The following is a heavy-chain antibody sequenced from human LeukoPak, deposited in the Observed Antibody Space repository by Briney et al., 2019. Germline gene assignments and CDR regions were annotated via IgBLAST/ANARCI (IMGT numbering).Heavy chain of an antibody. CDR1: GGSISSYY. D-gene: IGHD5-18*01. Sequence: SETLSLTCTVSGGSISSYYWSWIRQPPGKGLEWIGYIYYSGSTKYNPSLKSRVTISVDTSKNQFSLKLSSVTAADTAVYYCARDVTDTAMATDYWGQGTLVTVSS. V-gene: IGHV4-59*01. J-gene: IGHJ4*02. CDR3: ARDVTDTAMATDY. CDR2: IYYSGST.